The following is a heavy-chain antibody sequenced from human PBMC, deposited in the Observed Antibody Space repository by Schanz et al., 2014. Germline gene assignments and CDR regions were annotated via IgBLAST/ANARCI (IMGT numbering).Heavy chain of an antibody. CDR2: IEFDGIKK. CDR1: GFTFRDFG. Sequence: QVQLLESGGGVVQPGGSLRLSCAASGFTFRDFGLHWVRQAPGKGLEWVSFIEFDGIKKFYADSVKGRFTISRENSKNSLYLEMNSLRAEDTAVYYCARGRARQLVHWFDPWGQGTLVTVSS. J-gene: IGHJ5*02. D-gene: IGHD6-13*01. CDR3: ARGRARQLVHWFDP. V-gene: IGHV3-30*02.